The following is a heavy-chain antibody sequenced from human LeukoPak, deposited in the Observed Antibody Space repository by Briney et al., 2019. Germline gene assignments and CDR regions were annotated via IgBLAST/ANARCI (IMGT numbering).Heavy chain of an antibody. CDR1: GFTFSSYA. D-gene: IGHD3-10*01. V-gene: IGHV3-11*04. CDR2: ISSSGSTI. J-gene: IGHJ6*03. CDR3: ARIRFGESYAPKSYYYYYMDV. Sequence: GGSLRLSCAASGFTFSSYAMSWIRQAPGKGLEWVSYISSSGSTIYYADSVKGRFTISRDNAKNSLYLQMNSLRAEDTAVYYCARIRFGESYAPKSYYYYYMDVWGIGTTVTISS.